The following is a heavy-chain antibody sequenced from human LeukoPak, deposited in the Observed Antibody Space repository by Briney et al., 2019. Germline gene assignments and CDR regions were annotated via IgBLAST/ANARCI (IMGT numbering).Heavy chain of an antibody. V-gene: IGHV3-11*01. Sequence: GGSLRLSCAASGFTFSDYYMSWIRQAPGKGLEGVSYISSSGGTIYYADSVKGRFTISRDNAKNSLYLQMNSLRAEDTAVYYCARGGPSILRYFDWPYYYCYGMDVWGQGTTVTVSS. J-gene: IGHJ6*02. CDR2: ISSSGGTI. CDR3: ARGGPSILRYFDWPYYYCYGMDV. CDR1: GFTFSDYY. D-gene: IGHD3-9*01.